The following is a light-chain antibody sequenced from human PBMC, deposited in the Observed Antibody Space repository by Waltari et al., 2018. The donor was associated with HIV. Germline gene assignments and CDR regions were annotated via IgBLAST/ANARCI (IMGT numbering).Light chain of an antibody. CDR3: ASFTGDNTVM. V-gene: IGLV2-14*03. CDR2: DVD. J-gene: IGLJ3*02. Sequence: AVTQPASVSGLPGQSTTISCSGDDTSFSLYKFVSWYQQPSGKPPRLILYDVDSRASGVSDRFSGSMSGNTASLTISGLRAEDEGHYYCASFTGDNTVMFGGGTEVTVL. CDR1: DTSFSLYKF.